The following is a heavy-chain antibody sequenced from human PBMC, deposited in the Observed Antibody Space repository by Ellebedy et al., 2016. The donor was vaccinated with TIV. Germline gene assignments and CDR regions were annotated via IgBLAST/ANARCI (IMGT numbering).Heavy chain of an antibody. D-gene: IGHD3-10*01. CDR3: SRDGNYYGV. CDR1: GFTVSASY. CDR2: IYSEGTT. V-gene: IGHV3-53*01. J-gene: IGHJ6*02. Sequence: GESLKISCEASGFTVSASYLSWVRQAPGKGLEWVSLIYSEGTTDYAASVKGRFTISRDHSKNTLYLQMNSLRAEDTAVYFCSRDGNYYGVWGQGTTVTVSS.